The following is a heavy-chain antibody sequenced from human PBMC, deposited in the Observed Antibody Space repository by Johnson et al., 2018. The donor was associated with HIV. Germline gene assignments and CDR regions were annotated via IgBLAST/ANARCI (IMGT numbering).Heavy chain of an antibody. Sequence: QVLLVESGGGVVQPGRSLRLSCAASGFTFSSYAMHWVRQAPGKGLEWVAVISYDGSNKYYADSVKGRFTISRDNSKNTLYLQMNSLRAEDTAVYYCARVRAAAGTKDAVEIWGQGTMVTVSS. CDR3: ARVRAAAGTKDAVEI. V-gene: IGHV3-30-3*01. D-gene: IGHD6-13*01. J-gene: IGHJ3*02. CDR2: ISYDGSNK. CDR1: GFTFSSYA.